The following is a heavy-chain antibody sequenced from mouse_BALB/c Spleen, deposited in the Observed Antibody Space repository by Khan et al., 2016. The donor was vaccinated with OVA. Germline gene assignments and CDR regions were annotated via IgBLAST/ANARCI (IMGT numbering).Heavy chain of an antibody. CDR3: TREWAAWFPY. Sequence: QVQLQQSGAELARPGASVKLSCKASGYIFTDYNINWMRQRTGQGLEWIGEIYPGSDNTYYNERFKGKDTLTVDKSSSTAYMHLSSLTSEDSAVYFCTREWAAWFPYWGQGTLVTVSA. CDR2: IYPGSDNT. J-gene: IGHJ3*01. V-gene: IGHV1-77*01. CDR1: GYIFTDYN.